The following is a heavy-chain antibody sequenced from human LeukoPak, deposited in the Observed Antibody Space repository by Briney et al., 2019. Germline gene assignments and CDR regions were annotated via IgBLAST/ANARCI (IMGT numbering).Heavy chain of an antibody. CDR2: FDPEDGEA. J-gene: IGHJ4*02. V-gene: IGHV1-24*01. D-gene: IGHD3-22*01. CDR1: GYTLTELS. CDR3: TTANRLTRDSSGYYPDS. Sequence: ASVKVSCKVSGYTLTELSTHWVRQAPGKGLEWTGGFDPEDGEAIFAQKFQGRVTMTEDTSTDTAYMELSSLRSEDTAVYYCTTANRLTRDSSGYYPDSWGQGTLVTVSS.